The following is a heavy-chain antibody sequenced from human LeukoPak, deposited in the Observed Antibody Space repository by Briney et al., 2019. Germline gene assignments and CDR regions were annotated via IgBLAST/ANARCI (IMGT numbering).Heavy chain of an antibody. J-gene: IGHJ4*02. D-gene: IGHD3-16*02. CDR1: GYTFTSYG. Sequence: ASVKVSCEASGYTFTSYGISWVRQAPGQGLEWMGWISAYNGNTNYAQKPQGRVTMTTDTSTSTAYMELRSLRSDDTAVYYCAREFIGDYVWGSYRYCDYWGQGTLVTVSS. CDR2: ISAYNGNT. V-gene: IGHV1-18*01. CDR3: AREFIGDYVWGSYRYCDY.